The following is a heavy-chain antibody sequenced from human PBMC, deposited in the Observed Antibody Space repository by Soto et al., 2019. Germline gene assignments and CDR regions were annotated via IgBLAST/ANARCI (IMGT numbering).Heavy chain of an antibody. D-gene: IGHD6-19*01. CDR2: ISWNSGRI. Sequence: EVQLVESGGGLVQPGRSLRLACAASGFTFDEYAMHWVRQGPGKGLEWVSGISWNSGRIDYADSVKGRFTISRDNAKKSLYLQMSSLRCEDTALYYCAKDIREYGSGWSYFDDWGQGTMVTVSS. CDR1: GFTFDEYA. CDR3: AKDIREYGSGWSYFDD. V-gene: IGHV3-9*01. J-gene: IGHJ4*02.